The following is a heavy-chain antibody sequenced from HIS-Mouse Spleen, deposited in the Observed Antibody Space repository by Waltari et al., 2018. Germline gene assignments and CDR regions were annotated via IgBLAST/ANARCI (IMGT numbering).Heavy chain of an antibody. Sequence: QVQLQESGPGLVKPSDTLPLTCTVSGVCISSYYWSWIRQPAGEVLEWIGRIYTSGSTNYNPSLKSRVTMSVDTSKNQFSLKLSSVTAADTAVYYCARDFHDFWSGYYGGDKKHDAFDIWGQGTMVTVSS. CDR3: ARDFHDFWSGYYGGDKKHDAFDI. J-gene: IGHJ3*02. V-gene: IGHV4-4*07. CDR1: GVCISSYY. CDR2: IYTSGST. D-gene: IGHD3-3*01.